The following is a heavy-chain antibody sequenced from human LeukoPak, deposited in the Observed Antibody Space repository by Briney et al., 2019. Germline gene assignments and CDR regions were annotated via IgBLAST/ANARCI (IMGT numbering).Heavy chain of an antibody. CDR1: GFSLSTSGVG. Sequence: SGPTLVNPTQTLTLTCTFSGFSLSTSGVGVGWIRQPPGKALEWLALIYWDDDKRYSPSLKSRLTITKDTSKNQVVLTMTNMDSVDTATYYCAHIEITFGGGSQEWWFDPWGQGTLVTVSS. J-gene: IGHJ5*02. V-gene: IGHV2-5*02. D-gene: IGHD3-16*01. CDR2: IYWDDDK. CDR3: AHIEITFGGGSQEWWFDP.